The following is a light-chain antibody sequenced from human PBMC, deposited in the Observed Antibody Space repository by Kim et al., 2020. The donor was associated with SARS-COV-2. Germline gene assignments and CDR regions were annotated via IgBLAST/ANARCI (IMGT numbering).Light chain of an antibody. CDR1: SGSIASNY. CDR2: EDY. CDR3: QSYDGSNSWV. V-gene: IGLV6-57*01. J-gene: IGLJ3*02. Sequence: NFMLTQSHSVSESPGKTVTISCTRSSGSIASNYVQWYQQRPGSSPTTVIFEDYQRPSGVPDRFSGSIDSSSNSASLTISGLKTEDEADYYCQSYDGSNSWVFGGGTKLTVL.